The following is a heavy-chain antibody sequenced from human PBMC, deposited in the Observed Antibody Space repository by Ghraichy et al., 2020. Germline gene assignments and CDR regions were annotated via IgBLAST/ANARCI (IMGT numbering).Heavy chain of an antibody. CDR3: AREGMGEIDY. V-gene: IGHV4-34*01. Sequence: SETLSLTCAVYGGSFSGYYWSWIRQPPGKGLEWIGEINHSGSTNYNPSLKSRVTISVDPSKNQFSLKLSSVTAADTAVYYCAREGMGEIDYWGQGTLVTVSS. D-gene: IGHD3-16*01. CDR2: INHSGST. J-gene: IGHJ4*02. CDR1: GGSFSGYY.